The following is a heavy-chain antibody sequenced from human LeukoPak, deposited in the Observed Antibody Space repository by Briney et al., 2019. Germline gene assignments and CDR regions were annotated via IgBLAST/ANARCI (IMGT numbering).Heavy chain of an antibody. CDR1: GYTFTGYY. CDR2: INPNSGGT. CDR3: ARVAYDYVWGSYRIFDY. Sequence: GASVKVSCKACGYTFTGYYMHWVRQAPGQGLEWMGRINPNSGGTNYAQKFQGRVTMTRDTSISTAYMELSRLRSDDTAVYYCARVAYDYVWGSYRIFDYWGQGTLVTVSS. D-gene: IGHD3-16*02. J-gene: IGHJ4*02. V-gene: IGHV1-2*06.